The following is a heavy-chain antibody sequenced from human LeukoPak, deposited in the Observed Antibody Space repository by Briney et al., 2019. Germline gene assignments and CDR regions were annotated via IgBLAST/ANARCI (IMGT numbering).Heavy chain of an antibody. CDR2: ISAYNGNT. D-gene: IGHD2-2*01. CDR1: GYTFTSYG. Sequence: GASVKVSCKASGYTFTSYGISWVRQAPGQGLEWMGWISAYNGNTNYAQKLQGRVTMTTDTSTSTAYMELRSLRSDDTAVYYCARAVYCSSTSCYYFGLNLGDNWFDPWGQGTLVTVSS. J-gene: IGHJ5*02. V-gene: IGHV1-18*01. CDR3: ARAVYCSSTSCYYFGLNLGDNWFDP.